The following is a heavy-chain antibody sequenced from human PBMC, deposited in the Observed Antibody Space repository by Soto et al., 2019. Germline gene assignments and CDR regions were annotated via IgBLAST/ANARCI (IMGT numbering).Heavy chain of an antibody. CDR3: ASGYDTSGYHPFDY. D-gene: IGHD3-22*01. Sequence: QVQLVESGGGVVQPGRSLRLSCAASGFTFSSYAMHWVRQAPCKGLEWVAVISYDGSNKYYADSVKGRFPIYRDNSKNTLYLQMSSLRAEDTAVYYCASGYDTSGYHPFDYWGQGTLVTVSS. CDR1: GFTFSSYA. J-gene: IGHJ4*02. CDR2: ISYDGSNK. V-gene: IGHV3-30-3*01.